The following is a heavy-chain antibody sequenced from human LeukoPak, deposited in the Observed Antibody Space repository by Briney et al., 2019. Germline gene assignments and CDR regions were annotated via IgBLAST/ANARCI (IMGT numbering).Heavy chain of an antibody. Sequence: PSETLSLTCTVSGGSISSYYWSWIRQPPGKGLEWIGYIYYSGSTKYNPSFKSRVTISVDTSKNQFSLKLISVTAADTAVYYCATVARDDILTGYYIDHWGQGTLVTVSS. V-gene: IGHV4-59*01. D-gene: IGHD3-9*01. CDR3: ATVARDDILTGYYIDH. CDR1: GGSISSYY. CDR2: IYYSGST. J-gene: IGHJ4*02.